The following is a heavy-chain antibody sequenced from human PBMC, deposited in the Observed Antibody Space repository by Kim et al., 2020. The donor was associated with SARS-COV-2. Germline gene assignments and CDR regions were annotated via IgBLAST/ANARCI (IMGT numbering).Heavy chain of an antibody. J-gene: IGHJ4*02. Sequence: QKFQGRVTITRDASACTAYMELSSLGSEDTAVYYCARDGTTRNGGYYFDYWGQGALVTVSS. CDR3: ARDGTTRNGGYYFDY. V-gene: IGHV1-3*01. D-gene: IGHD1-1*01.